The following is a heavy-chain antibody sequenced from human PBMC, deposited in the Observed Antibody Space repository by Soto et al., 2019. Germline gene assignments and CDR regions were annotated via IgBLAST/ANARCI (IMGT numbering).Heavy chain of an antibody. J-gene: IGHJ5*02. D-gene: IGHD6-13*01. Sequence: SETLSLTCTVSGGSINNYWWSWIRQAADKRLEWIGRLHSTGATNYNPSLRSRVTMSVDKSKNQFSLNLASVTAADTAVYYFVSDVPAAGTDWFDPWGQGTLVTVSS. CDR1: GGSINNYW. V-gene: IGHV4-4*07. CDR3: VSDVPAAGTDWFDP. CDR2: LHSTGAT.